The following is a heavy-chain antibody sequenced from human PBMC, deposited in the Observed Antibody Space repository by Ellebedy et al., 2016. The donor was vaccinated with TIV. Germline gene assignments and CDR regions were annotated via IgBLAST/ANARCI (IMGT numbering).Heavy chain of an antibody. D-gene: IGHD1-26*01. CDR2: AHFTGKT. V-gene: IGHV4-59*08. Sequence: SETLSLTCTVSGASISDYYYTWIRQSPGAGPEWIGYAHFTGKTNYNPSLRSRINVSVDTSKSQSSLKLSSVTATDTALYYCAMWDENKRGFAVWGRGTMVTVSS. CDR3: AMWDENKRGFAV. CDR1: GASISDYY. J-gene: IGHJ3*01.